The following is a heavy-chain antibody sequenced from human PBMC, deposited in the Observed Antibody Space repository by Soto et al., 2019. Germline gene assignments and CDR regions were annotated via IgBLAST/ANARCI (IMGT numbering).Heavy chain of an antibody. CDR1: GYSISSGYY. CDR3: ARDSQGGITGTKFDY. V-gene: IGHV4-38-2*02. D-gene: IGHD1-7*01. Sequence: PSETLSLTCAVSGYSISSGYYWGWIRQPPGKGLEWIGSIYHSGSTYYNPSLKSRVTISVDASKNQFSLKLSSVTAADTAVYYCARDSQGGITGTKFDYWGQGXLVTVYS. J-gene: IGHJ4*02. CDR2: IYHSGST.